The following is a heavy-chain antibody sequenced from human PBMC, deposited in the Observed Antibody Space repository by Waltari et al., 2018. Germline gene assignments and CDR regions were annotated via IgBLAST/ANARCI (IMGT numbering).Heavy chain of an antibody. J-gene: IGHJ6*02. CDR1: GGTFSSYA. V-gene: IGHV1-69*01. CDR2: IIPIFGTA. CDR3: ARVASYYYYYGMDV. Sequence: QVQLVQSGAEVKKPGSSVKVSCQASGGTFSSYALSWVRQAPGQGLEWMGGIIPIFGTANYAQKFQGRVTITADESTSTAYMELSSLRSEDTAVYYCARVASYYYYYGMDVWGQGTTVTVSS.